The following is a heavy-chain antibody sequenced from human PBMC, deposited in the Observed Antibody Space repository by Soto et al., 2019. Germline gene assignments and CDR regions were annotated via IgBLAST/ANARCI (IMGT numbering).Heavy chain of an antibody. CDR3: ARLGGWSGGSSGMDV. J-gene: IGHJ6*02. D-gene: IGHD6-19*01. CDR2: IRRKANSYTT. Sequence: EVQLVESGGGLVQPGGSLRLSCAASGLIFSDYPMDWVRQAPGKGLEWVARIRRKANSYTTAYAASVKGRFTISRDDSKNSLYAQMNSLKSEDTAVYYCARLGGWSGGSSGMDVWGQGTTVTVSS. CDR1: GLIFSDYP. V-gene: IGHV3-72*01.